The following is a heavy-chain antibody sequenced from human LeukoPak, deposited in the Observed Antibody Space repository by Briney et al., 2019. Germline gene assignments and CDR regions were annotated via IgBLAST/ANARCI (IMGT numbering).Heavy chain of an antibody. J-gene: IGHJ4*02. CDR3: ARDRGDYYDSSGYYQFDY. CDR2: ISSSSTI. V-gene: IGHV3-48*04. Sequence: PGGSLRLSCAASGFTFSSYSMNWVRQAPGKGLEWVSYISSSSTIYYADSVKGRFTISRDNAKNSLYLQMNSLRAEDTAVYYCARDRGDYYDSSGYYQFDYWGQGTLVTVSS. CDR1: GFTFSSYS. D-gene: IGHD3-22*01.